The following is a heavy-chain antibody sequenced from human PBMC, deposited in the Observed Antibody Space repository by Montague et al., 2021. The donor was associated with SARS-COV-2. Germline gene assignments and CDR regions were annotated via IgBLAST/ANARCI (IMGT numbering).Heavy chain of an antibody. CDR2: INQSESP. J-gene: IGHJ5*02. D-gene: IGHD3-22*01. CDR1: GASIVSTDC. V-gene: IGHV4-4*02. CDR3: ARGLLTINMIVVVMAGASNWFDP. Sequence: SETLSLTCAVSGASIVSTDCWSWVRQPPGKGLEWIGGINQSESPNYNPSLKSRVTISLDTSKNQISLRLTSVTAADTAVYYCARGLLTINMIVVVMAGASNWFDPWGQGTLVTVSS.